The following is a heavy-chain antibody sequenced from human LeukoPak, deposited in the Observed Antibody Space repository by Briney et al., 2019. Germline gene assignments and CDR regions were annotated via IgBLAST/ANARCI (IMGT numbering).Heavy chain of an antibody. CDR2: ISYDGSNK. Sequence: GGSLRLSCAASGFTFSSYAMHWVRQAPGKGLEWVAVISYDGSNKYYADSVKGRFTISRDNSNNTLYFQMASLRPEDRAVYYCATEYFGTTVINCVICCWGQGALVTVSS. CDR3: ATEYFGTTVINCVICC. V-gene: IGHV3-30*04. D-gene: IGHD1-1*01. CDR1: GFTFSSYA. J-gene: IGHJ4*02.